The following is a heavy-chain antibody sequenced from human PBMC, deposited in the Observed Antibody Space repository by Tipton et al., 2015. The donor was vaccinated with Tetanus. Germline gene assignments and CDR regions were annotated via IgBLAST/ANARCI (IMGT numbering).Heavy chain of an antibody. Sequence: SLRLSCAASGFTFSSYGIHWVRQAPGKGLEWLAVSWYDGTDKYYADSVKGRFTISRDNSKNTLYLQMNSLRAEDTALHYCAREADCSGGSCFSGDFDTWGQGTQVSVSS. CDR2: SWYDGTDK. V-gene: IGHV3-33*01. CDR1: GFTFSSYG. J-gene: IGHJ4*02. D-gene: IGHD2-15*01. CDR3: AREADCSGGSCFSGDFDT.